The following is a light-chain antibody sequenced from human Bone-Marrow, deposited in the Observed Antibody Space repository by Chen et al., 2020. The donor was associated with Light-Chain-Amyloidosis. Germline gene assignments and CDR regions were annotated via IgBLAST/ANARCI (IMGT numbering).Light chain of an antibody. CDR2: EGI. V-gene: IGLV2-23*01. CDR3: YTYAGSATFV. J-gene: IGLJ1*01. CDR1: SSNVGDYSL. Sequence: QSALTHPASVSGSPGQSITIPCPGTSSNVGDYSLVSWYQQHPGKAPKLILYEGIQRPSGFSSRFSGSMSGNTASLTISGLQTEDEADYFCYTYAGSATFVFGSATTVTVL.